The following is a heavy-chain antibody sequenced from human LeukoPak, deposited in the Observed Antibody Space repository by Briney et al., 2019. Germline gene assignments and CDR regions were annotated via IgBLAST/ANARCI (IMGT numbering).Heavy chain of an antibody. V-gene: IGHV4-34*01. Sequence: SETLSLTCAVYGGSFSGYYWSWIRQPPGKGLEGIGEINHSGSTNYNPSLKSRVTISVDTSKNQFSLKLSSVTAADTAVYYCARYGSGKGYGMDVWGQGTTVTVSS. J-gene: IGHJ6*02. CDR3: ARYGSGKGYGMDV. D-gene: IGHD3-10*01. CDR1: GGSFSGYY. CDR2: INHSGST.